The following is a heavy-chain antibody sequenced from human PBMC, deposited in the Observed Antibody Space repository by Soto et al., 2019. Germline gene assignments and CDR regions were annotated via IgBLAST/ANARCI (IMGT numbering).Heavy chain of an antibody. V-gene: IGHV3-74*01. CDR3: AREGWDASGSPRGLDV. CDR1: GFTFSSSW. CDR2: MNGDGSST. J-gene: IGHJ6*02. D-gene: IGHD3-10*01. Sequence: GGSLRLSCAASGFTFSSSWMQWVRQAPGKGLVWVSRMNGDGSSTSYAASVKGRFTISRDNAKSTLFLQMSSLRADDTAVYYCAREGWDASGSPRGLDVWGQGTTVTVSS.